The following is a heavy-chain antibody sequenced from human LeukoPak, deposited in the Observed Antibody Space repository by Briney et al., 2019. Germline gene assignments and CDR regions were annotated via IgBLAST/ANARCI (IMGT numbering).Heavy chain of an antibody. Sequence: PGGSLRLSCAASGFTVSSNYMSWVRQAPGKGLEWVSVIYSGGSTYYADSVKGRFTISRDNSKNTLYLQMNSLGAEDTAVYYCAREYSSSSYAFDIWGQGTMVTVSS. D-gene: IGHD6-6*01. J-gene: IGHJ3*02. CDR3: AREYSSSSYAFDI. V-gene: IGHV3-53*01. CDR2: IYSGGST. CDR1: GFTVSSNY.